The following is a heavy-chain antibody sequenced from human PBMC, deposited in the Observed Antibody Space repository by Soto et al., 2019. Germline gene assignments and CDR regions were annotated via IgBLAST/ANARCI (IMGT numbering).Heavy chain of an antibody. CDR2: INHSGST. CDR1: GGSFSGYY. J-gene: IGHJ2*01. V-gene: IGHV4-34*01. Sequence: QVQLQQWGAGLLKPSETLSLTCAVYGGSFSGYYWSWIRQPPGKGLEWIGEINHSGSTNYNPSLKSRVTISVDTSKNQFSLKLSSVTAADTAVYYCARGHCSGGSCRTYWYFDLWGRGTLVTVSS. CDR3: ARGHCSGGSCRTYWYFDL. D-gene: IGHD2-15*01.